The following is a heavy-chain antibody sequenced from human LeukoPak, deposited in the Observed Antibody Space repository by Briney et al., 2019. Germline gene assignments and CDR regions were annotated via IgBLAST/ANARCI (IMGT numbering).Heavy chain of an antibody. CDR2: IYHSGST. CDR3: ARGAGCSSTSCYALYFQH. Sequence: TPSETLSLTCGVSGGPMSSGGYSWSWIRQPPGKGLEWIGYIYHSGSTYYNPSLKSRVTISVDRSKNQYSLKLSSVTAADTAVYFCARGAGCSSTSCYALYFQHWGQGTLVTVSS. CDR1: GGPMSSGGYS. D-gene: IGHD2-2*01. V-gene: IGHV4-30-2*01. J-gene: IGHJ1*01.